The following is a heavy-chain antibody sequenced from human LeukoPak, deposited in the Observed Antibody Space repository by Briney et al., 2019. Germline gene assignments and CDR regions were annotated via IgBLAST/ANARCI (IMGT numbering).Heavy chain of an antibody. Sequence: SETLSLTCTVSGGSISSGDCYWSWIRQPPGKGLEWIGYIYYSGSTYYNPSLKSRVTISVDTSKNQFSLKLSSVTAADTAVYYCARLFSGYYYGWGQGTLVTVSS. D-gene: IGHD3-22*01. CDR3: ARLFSGYYYG. V-gene: IGHV4-30-4*01. J-gene: IGHJ4*02. CDR2: IYYSGST. CDR1: GGSISSGDCY.